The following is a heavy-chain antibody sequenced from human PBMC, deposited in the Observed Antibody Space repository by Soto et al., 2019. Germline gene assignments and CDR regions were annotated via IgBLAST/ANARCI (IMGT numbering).Heavy chain of an antibody. CDR3: AHRLASPYYYDSRGSSFDD. D-gene: IGHD3-22*01. Sequence: QITLKESGPTLVKPTQTLTLTCTVSGFSLITTGVAVGWIRQPPGKALEWLTLIYWDDDKRYSPSLKSRLTITKDTSKNQVVLTMTNMDPVDTATYYCAHRLASPYYYDSRGSSFDDWGQGTLVTVSS. CDR1: GFSLITTGVA. CDR2: IYWDDDK. V-gene: IGHV2-5*02. J-gene: IGHJ4*02.